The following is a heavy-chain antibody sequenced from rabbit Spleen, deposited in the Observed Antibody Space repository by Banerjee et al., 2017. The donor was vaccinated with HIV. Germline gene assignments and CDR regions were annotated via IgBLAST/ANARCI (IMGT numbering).Heavy chain of an antibody. J-gene: IGHJ4*01. Sequence: QEQLEESGGDLVKPEGSLTLTCTASGFSFSSSYWICWVRQAPGKGLEWIACIYAGSSGSTYYASWAKGRFTISKTSSTTVTLQMTSLTAADTATYFCARDGRSTSAWSFNLWGPGTLVTVS. CDR1: GFSFSSSYW. V-gene: IGHV1S45*01. CDR2: IYAGSSGST. D-gene: IGHD1-1*01. CDR3: ARDGRSTSAWSFNL.